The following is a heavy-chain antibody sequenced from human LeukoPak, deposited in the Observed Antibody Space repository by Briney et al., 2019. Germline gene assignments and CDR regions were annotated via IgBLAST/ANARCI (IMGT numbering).Heavy chain of an antibody. CDR2: ISAYNGNT. CDR3: ARSDDFCSDTNWFDP. Sequence: GASVTVSCKVSGYTFTSYGISWVRKPPDQGLDWMGWISAYNGNTTYAQKLQGRFTMTTDTSTSTAYMELRSLRSDDTAVYYCARSDDFCSDTNWFDPWGQGTLVTVSS. D-gene: IGHD3-3*01. CDR1: GYTFTSYG. J-gene: IGHJ5*02. V-gene: IGHV1-18*01.